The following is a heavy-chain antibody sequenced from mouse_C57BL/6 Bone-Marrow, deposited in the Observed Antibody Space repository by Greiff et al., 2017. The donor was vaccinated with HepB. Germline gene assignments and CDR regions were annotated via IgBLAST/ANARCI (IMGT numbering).Heavy chain of an antibody. CDR1: GYTFTNYW. CDR3: ARGRDLMDY. CDR2: IYPGGGYT. V-gene: IGHV1-63*01. Sequence: LQESGAELVRPGTSVKMSCKASGYTFTNYWIGWAKQRPGHGLEWIGDIYPGGGYTNYNEKFKGKATLTSDKSSSTAYMQFSSLTSEDSAIYYCARGRDLMDYWGQGTSVTVSS. J-gene: IGHJ4*01.